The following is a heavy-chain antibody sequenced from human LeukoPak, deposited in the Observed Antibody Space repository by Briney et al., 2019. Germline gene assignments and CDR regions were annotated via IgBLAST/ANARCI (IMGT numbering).Heavy chain of an antibody. CDR1: GFIVRSNY. CDR2: IYSDGKT. D-gene: IGHD3-22*01. V-gene: IGHV3-53*05. CDR3: ARGGGSGYTYDAFDI. J-gene: IGHJ3*02. Sequence: GGSLRLSCAASGFIVRSNYMSWVRQAPGKGLEWVSVIYSDGKTYYADSVKGRVAISRDNSQNTLSLQMNSLRPEDTAVYYCARGGGSGYTYDAFDIWGQGTAVTVSS.